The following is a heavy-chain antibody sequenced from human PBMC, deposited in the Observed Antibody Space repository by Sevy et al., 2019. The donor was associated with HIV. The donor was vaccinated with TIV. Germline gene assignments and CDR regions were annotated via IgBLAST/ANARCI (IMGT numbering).Heavy chain of an antibody. J-gene: IGHJ6*02. CDR1: GFPFSNFA. Sequence: GGSLRLSCAASGFPFSNFAMSWVRQAPGKGLEWVSTLIGGGSRTYYADSVTGRFIISRDNSRNTLYLQMNSLRAEDTAIYYCAKRRVQSGLSGGGAYYGMDVCGRGTTVTVSS. CDR2: LIGGGSRT. V-gene: IGHV3-23*01. D-gene: IGHD2-8*02. CDR3: AKRRVQSGLSGGGAYYGMDV.